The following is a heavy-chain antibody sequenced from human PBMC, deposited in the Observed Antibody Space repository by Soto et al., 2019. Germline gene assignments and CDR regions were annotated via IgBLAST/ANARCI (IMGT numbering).Heavy chain of an antibody. CDR3: ARDYFDSSDYTTNWFDP. D-gene: IGHD3-22*01. CDR1: GDSISNSRFY. Sequence: PSETLSLTCSVSGDSISNSRFYWAWIRQPPGEGLEWIGSIYHTGNAYYNPSLKSRVTIFVDTSKNQFSLKLTSVTAADTALYYCARDYFDSSDYTTNWFDPWGKGTLVTVSS. J-gene: IGHJ5*02. V-gene: IGHV4-39*01. CDR2: IYHTGNA.